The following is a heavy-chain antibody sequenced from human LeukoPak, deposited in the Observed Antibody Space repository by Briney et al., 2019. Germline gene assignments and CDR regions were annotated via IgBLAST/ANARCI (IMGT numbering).Heavy chain of an antibody. J-gene: IGHJ5*02. CDR2: ISAYNGNT. Sequence: ASVKVSCKASGYTFTSYGISWVRQAPGQGLEWMGWISAYNGNTNYAQKLQGRVTMTTDTSTSTAYMELRSLRSDDMAVYYCARDLGDYYGSGSSYNWFDPWGQGTLVTVSS. CDR1: GYTFTSYG. D-gene: IGHD3-10*01. CDR3: ARDLGDYYGSGSSYNWFDP. V-gene: IGHV1-18*03.